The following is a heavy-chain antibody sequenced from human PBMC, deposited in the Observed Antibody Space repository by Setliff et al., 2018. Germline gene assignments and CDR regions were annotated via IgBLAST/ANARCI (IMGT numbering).Heavy chain of an antibody. Sequence: SETLSLTCNVSADSISSSYDYWAWIRQPPGKGLEWIGSTYNSGSTYYNPSLKSRVSISVDTSKNQFSLKLSSVTAADTAVYYCARVSQYSSGWYYYYYYGMDVWGQGTTVTVSS. J-gene: IGHJ6*02. V-gene: IGHV4-39*01. CDR3: ARVSQYSSGWYYYYYYGMDV. CDR2: TYNSGST. D-gene: IGHD6-19*01. CDR1: ADSISSSYDY.